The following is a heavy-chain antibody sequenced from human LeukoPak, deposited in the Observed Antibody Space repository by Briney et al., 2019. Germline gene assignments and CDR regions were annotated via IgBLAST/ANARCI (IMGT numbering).Heavy chain of an antibody. CDR2: ISYSGST. CDR3: ARYIWGSYPTFEDY. D-gene: IGHD3-16*02. J-gene: IGHJ4*02. V-gene: IGHV4-59*01. Sequence: PSETLSLTCTVSGGSISRYYWSWIRQPPGKGLEWIGYISYSGSTNYNPSLKSRVTISVDTSKNQLSLKRNSVTAADTAVYYCARYIWGSYPTFEDYWGQGSLVTVSS. CDR1: GGSISRYY.